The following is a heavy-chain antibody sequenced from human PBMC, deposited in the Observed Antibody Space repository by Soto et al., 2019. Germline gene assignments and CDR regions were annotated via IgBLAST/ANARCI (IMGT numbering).Heavy chain of an antibody. J-gene: IGHJ4*02. CDR3: ASFSRDYVWGSYRPFDY. CDR1: GGTFSSYA. V-gene: IGHV1-69*13. Sequence: SVKVSCKASGGTFSSYAISWVRQAPGQGLEWMGGIIPIFGTANYAQKFQGRVTITADESTSTAYMELSSLRSEDTAVYYCASFSRDYVWGSYRPFDYWGQGTLVTVSS. D-gene: IGHD3-16*02. CDR2: IIPIFGTA.